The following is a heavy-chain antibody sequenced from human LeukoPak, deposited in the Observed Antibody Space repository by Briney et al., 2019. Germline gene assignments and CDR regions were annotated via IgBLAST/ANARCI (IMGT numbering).Heavy chain of an antibody. Sequence: PGGSLRLSCAASGFTFSSYSMNWVRQAPGKGLEWVSYISSSSRTIYYADSVKGRFTISRDNAKNSLYLQMNSLRAEDTAVYYCARDPNSLVGATSGWFGPWGQGTLVTASS. J-gene: IGHJ5*02. D-gene: IGHD1-26*01. V-gene: IGHV3-48*01. CDR1: GFTFSSYS. CDR3: ARDPNSLVGATSGWFGP. CDR2: ISSSSRTI.